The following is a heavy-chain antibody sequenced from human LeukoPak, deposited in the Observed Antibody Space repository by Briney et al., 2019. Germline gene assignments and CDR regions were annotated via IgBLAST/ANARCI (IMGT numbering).Heavy chain of an antibody. D-gene: IGHD3-10*01. CDR3: ASSMVRGVIIVNAFDI. CDR1: GFTVSSNY. V-gene: IGHV3-53*01. CDR2: IYSGGST. J-gene: IGHJ3*02. Sequence: GGSLRLSCAASGFTVSSNYMSWVRQAPGKGLEWVSVIYSGGSTYYADSVKGRSTISRDNAKNSLYLQMNSLRAEDTAVYYCASSMVRGVIIVNAFDIWGQGTMVTVSS.